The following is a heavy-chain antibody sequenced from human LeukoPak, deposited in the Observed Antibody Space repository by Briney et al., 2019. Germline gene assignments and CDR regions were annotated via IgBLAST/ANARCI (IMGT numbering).Heavy chain of an antibody. CDR3: ARQAAGSSSWYDRRYWFDP. D-gene: IGHD6-13*01. V-gene: IGHV4-38-2*02. Sequence: SETLSLTCTVSGYSISSGYYWGWIRQPPGKGLEWIGEINHSGSTNYNPSLKSRVTISVDTSKNQFSLKLSSVTAADTAVYYCARQAAGSSSWYDRRYWFDPWGQGTLVTVSS. CDR1: GYSISSGYY. CDR2: INHSGST. J-gene: IGHJ5*02.